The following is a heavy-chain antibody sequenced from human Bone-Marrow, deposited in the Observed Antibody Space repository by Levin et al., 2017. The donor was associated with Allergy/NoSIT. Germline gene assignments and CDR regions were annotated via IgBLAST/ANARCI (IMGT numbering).Heavy chain of an antibody. J-gene: IGHJ5*02. D-gene: IGHD3-22*01. V-gene: IGHV1-2*02. CDR2: INPDNGFT. CDR1: GYIFRAYK. CDR3: AGLHRLGYYDTAGFS. Sequence: GASVKVSCKASGYIFRAYKIHWVRQAPGQGLEWMGWINPDNGFTSFAPRFEGRVTMTTYSSLSTAYMEMRRLTSDDTAVYYCAGLHRLGYYDTAGFSWGQGTQVTVSS.